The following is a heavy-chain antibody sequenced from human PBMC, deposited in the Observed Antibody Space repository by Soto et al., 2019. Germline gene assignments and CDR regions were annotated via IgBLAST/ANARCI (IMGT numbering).Heavy chain of an antibody. V-gene: IGHV3-53*01. D-gene: IGHD6-19*01. CDR1: GFIVSSNQ. Sequence: PGGSLRLSCVASGFIVSSNQMSWVRQAPGKGLEWVSVIYSGHTTYYADSVEGRFTISRDDSKNTLYLQMNSLRVEDSAVYYCAREGSPEIDYWGQGTLVTVSS. CDR3: AREGSPEIDY. J-gene: IGHJ4*02. CDR2: IYSGHTT.